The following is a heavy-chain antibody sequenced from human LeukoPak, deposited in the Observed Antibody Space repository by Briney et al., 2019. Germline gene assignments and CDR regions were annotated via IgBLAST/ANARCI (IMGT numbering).Heavy chain of an antibody. CDR3: ARGLIVGATEKYYFDY. V-gene: IGHV4-31*11. CDR2: IYYSGST. J-gene: IGHJ4*02. CDR1: GGSFSGYY. Sequence: KPSETLSLTCAVYGGSFSGYYWSWIRQHPGKGLEWIGYIYYSGSTYYNPSLKSRVTISVDTSKNQFSLKLSSVTAADTAVYYCARGLIVGATEKYYFDYWGQGTLVTVSS. D-gene: IGHD1-26*01.